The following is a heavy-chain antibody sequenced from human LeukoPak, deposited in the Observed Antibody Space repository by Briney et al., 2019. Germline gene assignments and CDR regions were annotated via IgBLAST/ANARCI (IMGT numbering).Heavy chain of an antibody. Sequence: GGSLRLSCAASGFTFSNAWMSWVRQAPGKGREWVGRIKGKTDGGTTDYAAAVKARFTISREDSKNTLYLQMNSLKTEDTAVYYCTTGRYRGLRYFDWLSNGYFDYWGQGTLVTVSS. CDR2: IKGKTDGGTT. CDR3: TTGRYRGLRYFDWLSNGYFDY. J-gene: IGHJ4*02. CDR1: GFTFSNAW. V-gene: IGHV3-15*01. D-gene: IGHD3-9*01.